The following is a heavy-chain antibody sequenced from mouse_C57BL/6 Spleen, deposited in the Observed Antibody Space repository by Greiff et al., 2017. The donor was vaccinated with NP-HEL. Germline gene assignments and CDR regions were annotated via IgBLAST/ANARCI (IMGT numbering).Heavy chain of an antibody. D-gene: IGHD1-1*01. CDR3: ARDLITTVVATGAMDY. J-gene: IGHJ4*01. Sequence: DVKLQESGPGLVKPSQSLSLTCSVTGYSITSGYYWNWIRQFPGNKLEWMGYISYDGSNNYNPSLKNRISITRDTSKNQFFLKLNSVTTEDTATYYCARDLITTVVATGAMDYWGQGTSVTVSS. CDR2: ISYDGSN. V-gene: IGHV3-6*01. CDR1: GYSITSGYY.